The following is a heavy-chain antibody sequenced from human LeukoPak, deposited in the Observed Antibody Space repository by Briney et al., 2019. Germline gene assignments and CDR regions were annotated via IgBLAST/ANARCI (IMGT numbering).Heavy chain of an antibody. V-gene: IGHV3-48*01. D-gene: IGHD3-9*01. J-gene: IGHJ5*02. CDR2: FSSSTSTI. Sequence: PGGSLRLSCAASGFTFSSYSMNWVRQAPEKGLGRVSYFSSSTSTIYYADSVKGRFTISRDNAKNSLCVEVNSLRAEDTAVYYCARGAYYDILTGLGRNWFDPWGQGTLVTVSS. CDR1: GFTFSSYS. CDR3: ARGAYYDILTGLGRNWFDP.